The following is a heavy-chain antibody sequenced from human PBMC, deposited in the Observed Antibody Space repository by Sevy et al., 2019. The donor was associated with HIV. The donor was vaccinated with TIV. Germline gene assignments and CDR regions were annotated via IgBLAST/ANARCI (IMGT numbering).Heavy chain of an antibody. D-gene: IGHD1-1*01. Sequence: SETLSLTCTVSGGYISSYYWSWIRQPAGKGLESIGRIYTSGSTNYNPSLKSRVTMSVDTSKNQFSLKLSSVTAADTAVYYCAREQLQAGAFDIWGQGTMVTVSS. CDR1: GGYISSYY. V-gene: IGHV4-4*07. CDR3: AREQLQAGAFDI. CDR2: IYTSGST. J-gene: IGHJ3*02.